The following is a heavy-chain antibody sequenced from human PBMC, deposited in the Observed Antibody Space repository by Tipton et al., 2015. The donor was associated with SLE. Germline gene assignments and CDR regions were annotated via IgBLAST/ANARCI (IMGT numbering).Heavy chain of an antibody. V-gene: IGHV4-39*07. CDR2: IYHSGTA. J-gene: IGHJ5*02. D-gene: IGHD3-10*01. CDR3: ARAGYRPGEWFDP. CDR1: GGSISSSRYY. Sequence: TLSLTCTVSGGSISSSRYYWGWIRQPPGKGLEWIGSIYHSGTAYYNPSLKSRVTISVDTSKNRFSLKLSSVTAADTAVDYCARAGYRPGEWFDPWGQGTLVTVSS.